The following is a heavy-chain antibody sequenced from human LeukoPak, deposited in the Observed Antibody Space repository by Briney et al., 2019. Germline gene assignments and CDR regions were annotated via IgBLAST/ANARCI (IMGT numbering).Heavy chain of an antibody. V-gene: IGHV4-30-4*08. CDR3: ARHLGYCTSTSCYRVFDY. D-gene: IGHD2-2*01. J-gene: IGHJ4*02. CDR1: GGSISSGDYY. CDR2: IYYSGST. Sequence: SQTLSLTXSVSGGSISSGDYYWSWIRQPPGKGLDWIAYIYYSGSTYYNPSLKSRVTISVDTSKTQFSLKLSSVTAADTAVYYCARHLGYCTSTSCYRVFDYWGQGTLVTVSS.